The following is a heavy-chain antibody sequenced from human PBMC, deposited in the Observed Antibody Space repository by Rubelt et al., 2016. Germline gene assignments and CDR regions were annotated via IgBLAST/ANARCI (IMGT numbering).Heavy chain of an antibody. D-gene: IGHD6-19*01. CDR3: ARESSSGWYIDY. CDR2: INPSGGST. J-gene: IGHJ4*02. Sequence: QVQLVQSGAEVKKPGASVKVSCKASGYTFTSHYMHWVRQAPGQGLEWMGIINPSGGSTSYAQKFQGRGTMTRDTSTSTVYMELSSLRSDDTAVFYCARESSSGWYIDYWGQGTLVTVSS. CDR1: GYTFTSHY. V-gene: IGHV1-46*01.